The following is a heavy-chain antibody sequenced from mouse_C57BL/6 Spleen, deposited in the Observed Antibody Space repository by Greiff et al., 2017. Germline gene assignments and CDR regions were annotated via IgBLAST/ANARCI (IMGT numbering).Heavy chain of an antibody. J-gene: IGHJ1*03. V-gene: IGHV13-2*01. CDR3: YRATGSRQFDV. D-gene: IGHD1-1*01. CDR2: ITVKSDNYGA. Sequence: VQLVETGGGLVRPGNSLKLSCVTSGFTFSNYRMHWLRQPPGKRLEWIAVITVKSDNYGANYAESVKGRFAISRDDSKTSVYLDMNRIRVEDTATDVCYRATGSRQFDVWGTGTTVTVSS. CDR1: GFTFSNYR.